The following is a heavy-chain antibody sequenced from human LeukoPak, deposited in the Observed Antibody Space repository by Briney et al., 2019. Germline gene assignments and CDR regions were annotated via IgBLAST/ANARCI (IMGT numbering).Heavy chain of an antibody. CDR1: GGSISSYY. D-gene: IGHD7-27*01. Sequence: KPSETLSLTCTASGGSISSYYWSWIRQPAGKGLEWIGRIYTSGSTNYNPSLKSRVTMSVDTSKNQFSLKLSSVTAADTAVYYCAREPAAKLGPVGHDAFDIWGQGTMVTASS. CDR2: IYTSGST. J-gene: IGHJ3*02. CDR3: AREPAAKLGPVGHDAFDI. V-gene: IGHV4-4*07.